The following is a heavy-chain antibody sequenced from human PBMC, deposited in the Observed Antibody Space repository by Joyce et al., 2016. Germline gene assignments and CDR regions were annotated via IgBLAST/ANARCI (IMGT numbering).Heavy chain of an antibody. Sequence: EVQLVESGGGLVQPGRSLRLSCAVSGFTFDDYDMHWVRQAPGKGIEWVSVISWNSGGIGYAEAVKGRFTNSRDNAKNSLYLQMSGLRAEDTALYYCAKDSLGYYDRSGYFDSWGQGTLVTVS. CDR3: AKDSLGYYDRSGYFDS. V-gene: IGHV3-9*01. D-gene: IGHD3-22*01. CDR2: ISWNSGGI. CDR1: GFTFDDYD. J-gene: IGHJ4*02.